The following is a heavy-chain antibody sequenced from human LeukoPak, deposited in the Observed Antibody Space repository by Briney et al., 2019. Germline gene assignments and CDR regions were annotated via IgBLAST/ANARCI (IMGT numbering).Heavy chain of an antibody. V-gene: IGHV3-23*01. CDR1: GFTYCRYA. CDR2: NSNSDDST. J-gene: IGHJ4*02. Sequence: GGPLPLPCAASGFTYCRYAMIWPRQPPGKGLVWVSTNSNSDDSTCYANSVKGRFTISRDNSENTLYLQINNLRAEDTAVYYCAKAIGYRLWGQGTLVTGSS. CDR3: AKAIGYRL. D-gene: IGHD3-16*01.